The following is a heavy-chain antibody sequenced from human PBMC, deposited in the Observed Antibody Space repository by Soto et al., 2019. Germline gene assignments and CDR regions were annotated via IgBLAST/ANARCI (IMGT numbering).Heavy chain of an antibody. CDR1: CGSIRSYY. J-gene: IGHJ4*02. CDR2: IYYSGST. Sequence: ASADLSLTCPVSCGSIRSYYWGWVRQPPGKGLEWIGYIYYSGSTNYNPSLKSRVTISVDTSKNQFSLKLSSVTAADTAVYYCARARRSGYYHVDYWGQGTLVTVSS. V-gene: IGHV4-59*13. D-gene: IGHD3-22*01. CDR3: ARARRSGYYHVDY.